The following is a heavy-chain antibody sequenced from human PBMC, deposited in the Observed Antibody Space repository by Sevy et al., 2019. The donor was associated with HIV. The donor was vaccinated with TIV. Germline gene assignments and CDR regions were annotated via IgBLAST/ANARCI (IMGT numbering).Heavy chain of an antibody. CDR1: GFTFSSYW. J-gene: IGHJ6*02. D-gene: IGHD2-2*01. CDR3: ARGDIIVVVPAAINYYYGMDV. V-gene: IGHV3-74*01. Sequence: GGSLRLSCAASGFTFSSYWMHWVRQAPGKGLVWVSRINSDGSSTSYADSVKGRFTISRDNAKNTLYLQMNSLRAEDTAVYYCARGDIIVVVPAAINYYYGMDVWGQGTTVTVSS. CDR2: INSDGSST.